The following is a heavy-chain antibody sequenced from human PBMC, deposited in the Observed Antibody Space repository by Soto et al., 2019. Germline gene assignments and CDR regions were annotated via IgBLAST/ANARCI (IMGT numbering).Heavy chain of an antibody. CDR1: GYSFTNYW. D-gene: IGHD3-16*01. J-gene: IGHJ4*02. Sequence: PGESLRISCKGSGYSFTNYWIGWVRQMPGKGLEWMGIIYPGDSDTRYSLSFQGQVTISADKSTTSAYLQWSSLKASDTAIYFCARRARGNWAFDYWGQGTLVTVSS. CDR2: IYPGDSDT. V-gene: IGHV5-51*01. CDR3: ARRARGNWAFDY.